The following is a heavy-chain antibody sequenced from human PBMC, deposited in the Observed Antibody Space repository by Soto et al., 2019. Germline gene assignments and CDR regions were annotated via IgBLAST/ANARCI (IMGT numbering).Heavy chain of an antibody. CDR2: ISAYNGNT. CDR1: GYTFTSYG. V-gene: IGHV1-18*01. D-gene: IGHD2-15*01. J-gene: IGHJ4*02. Sequence: QVQLVQSGAEVKKPWASVKVSCKASGYTFTSYGISWVRQAPGQGLEWMGWISAYNGNTNYAQKLQGRVTMTTETSTSTAYMELRSLISDDTAVYYCARVDWSGGSCYPTFEYWGQGTLVTVSS. CDR3: ARVDWSGGSCYPTFEY.